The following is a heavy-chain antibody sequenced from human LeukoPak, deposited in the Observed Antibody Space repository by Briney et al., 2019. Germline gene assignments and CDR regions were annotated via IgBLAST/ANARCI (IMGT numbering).Heavy chain of an antibody. D-gene: IGHD5-12*01. CDR1: GFTFSSYW. J-gene: IGHJ3*02. CDR2: INSDGSST. CDR3: ARGWSGYDTVAQDAFDI. Sequence: PGGSLRLSCAASGFTFSSYWMHWVRQAPGKGLVWVSGINSDGSSTNYADSVKGRFTISRDNSKNTLYLQMNSLRAEDTAVYYCARGWSGYDTVAQDAFDIWGQGTMVTVSS. V-gene: IGHV3-74*01.